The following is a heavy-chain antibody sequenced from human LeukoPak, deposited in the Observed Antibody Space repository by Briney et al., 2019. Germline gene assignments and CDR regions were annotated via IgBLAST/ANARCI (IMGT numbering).Heavy chain of an antibody. D-gene: IGHD3-22*01. CDR2: ISGSGGST. V-gene: IGHV3-23*01. Sequence: GGSLRLSCAASGFTFSSYAMSWVRQAPGKGLEWVSAISGSGGSTYYADSVKGRFTISRDNSKNTLYLQMNSLRAEDTAVYYCAKGQHSSGYYLDYFDYWGQGTLVTVSS. CDR3: AKGQHSSGYYLDYFDY. CDR1: GFTFSSYA. J-gene: IGHJ4*02.